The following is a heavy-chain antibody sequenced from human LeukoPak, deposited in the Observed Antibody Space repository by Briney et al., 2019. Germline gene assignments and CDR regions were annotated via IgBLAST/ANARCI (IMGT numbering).Heavy chain of an antibody. CDR1: GYTSSVFY. D-gene: IGHD3-22*01. V-gene: IGHV1-2*02. J-gene: IGHJ1*01. CDR3: ARGPERYSDSSGSAYFQH. Sequence: ASVKVSCKASGYTSSVFYMHWLRQAPGQGLEWMGWINPNSGATKFAQKFQGRVTLTRDTSISTAYMELSSLGSEDTAVYYCARGPERYSDSSGSAYFQHWGQGTLVTASS. CDR2: INPNSGAT.